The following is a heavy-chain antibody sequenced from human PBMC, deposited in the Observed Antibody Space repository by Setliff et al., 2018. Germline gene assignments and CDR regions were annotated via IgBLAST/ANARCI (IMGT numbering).Heavy chain of an antibody. CDR1: GGTFSDYY. CDR2: INHREKA. CDR3: ARMSGFLYIDV. J-gene: IGHJ6*03. Sequence: NPSDTLSLTCAASGGTFSDYYWTWIRQPPGKGLEWIGEINHREKANHNPSLKSRVTISVDTSKNQFSLKLSSVTAADTAVYYCARMSGFLYIDVWGKGTTVTVSS. V-gene: IGHV4-34*01. D-gene: IGHD3-3*01.